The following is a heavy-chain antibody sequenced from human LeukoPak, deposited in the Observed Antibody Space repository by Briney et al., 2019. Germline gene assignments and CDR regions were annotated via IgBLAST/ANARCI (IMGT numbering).Heavy chain of an antibody. D-gene: IGHD2-8*01. CDR2: ISDSGGST. CDR1: GFTFSSYA. CDR3: AKDTSIGRYCTNGVCSPFDY. J-gene: IGHJ4*02. Sequence: PGVSLRLSCAASGFTFSSYAMSWVRQAPGKGLEWVSAISDSGGSTYDADSVKGRFTISRDNSKNTLYLQMNSLRAEDTAVYYCAKDTSIGRYCTNGVCSPFDYWGQGTLVTVSS. V-gene: IGHV3-23*01.